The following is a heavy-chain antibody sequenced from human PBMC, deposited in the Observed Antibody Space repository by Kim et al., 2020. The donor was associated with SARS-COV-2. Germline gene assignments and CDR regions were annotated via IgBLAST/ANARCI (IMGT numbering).Heavy chain of an antibody. D-gene: IGHD1-26*01. V-gene: IGHV3-30*01. Sequence: ADTVKGRFTISRDNSKCTVYLKLDSLRAEDTAVYYCARGSIVRTNNWFDPWGQGTLVTVSS. J-gene: IGHJ5*02. CDR3: ARGSIVRTNNWFDP.